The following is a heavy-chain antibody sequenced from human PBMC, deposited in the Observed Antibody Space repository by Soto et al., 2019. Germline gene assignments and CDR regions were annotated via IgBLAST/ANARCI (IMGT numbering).Heavy chain of an antibody. J-gene: IGHJ5*02. CDR1: GFTFNTYD. CDR2: ITTSSAYI. Sequence: EVQLVESGGGLVKPGGSLRLSCAASGFTFNTYDMNVVRQAPGKGLEWVSSITTSSAYIYYADSLKGRITTSRDNAKKPLFLQRNSRRAEDTAVYYCVRSGTARLLRHSWFDTWGQGTLVTVSS. V-gene: IGHV3-21*01. CDR3: VRSGTARLLRHSWFDT. D-gene: IGHD2-21*01.